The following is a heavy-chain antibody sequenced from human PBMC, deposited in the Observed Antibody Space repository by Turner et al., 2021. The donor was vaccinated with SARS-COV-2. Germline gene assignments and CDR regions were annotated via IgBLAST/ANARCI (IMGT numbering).Heavy chain of an antibody. Sequence: VQLLESGGGLVQPGGSLRRPCAASGFTFSSYAMSWVRQAPGKGLEWIGSIYYSGSTYYNPSLKSRVTISVDTSKNQFSLKLSSVTAADTAVYYCARLSGWSDFDDYWGQGTLVTVSS. J-gene: IGHJ4*02. CDR1: GFTFSSYA. CDR3: ARLSGWSDFDDY. CDR2: IYYSGST. D-gene: IGHD6-19*01. V-gene: IGHV4-39*01.